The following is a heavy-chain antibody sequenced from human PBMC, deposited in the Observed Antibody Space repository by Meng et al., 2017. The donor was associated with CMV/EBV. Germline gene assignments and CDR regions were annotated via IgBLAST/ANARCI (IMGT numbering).Heavy chain of an antibody. J-gene: IGHJ4*02. CDR1: GGSISSSSYY. CDR2: IYYSGST. CDR3: ARARYCSGGSCYGFDY. D-gene: IGHD2-15*01. V-gene: IGHV4-39*07. Sequence: LSCTVSGGSISSSSYYWGWIRQPPGKGLEWIGSIYYSGSTYYNPSLKSRVTISVDTSKNQFSLKLSSVTAADTAVYYCARARYCSGGSCYGFDYWGQGTLVTVSS.